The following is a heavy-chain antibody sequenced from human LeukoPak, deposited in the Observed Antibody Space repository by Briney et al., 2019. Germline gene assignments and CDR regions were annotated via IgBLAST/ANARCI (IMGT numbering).Heavy chain of an antibody. CDR2: ISSSSSTI. V-gene: IGHV3-48*01. Sequence: SGGSLRLSCAASGFTFSSYSMNWVRQAPGKGLEWVSYISSSSSTIYHADSVKGRFTISRDNAKNSLYLQMNSLRAEDTAVYYCARDGDIVATINFDYWGQGTLVTVSS. CDR3: ARDGDIVATINFDY. CDR1: GFTFSSYS. J-gene: IGHJ4*02. D-gene: IGHD5-12*01.